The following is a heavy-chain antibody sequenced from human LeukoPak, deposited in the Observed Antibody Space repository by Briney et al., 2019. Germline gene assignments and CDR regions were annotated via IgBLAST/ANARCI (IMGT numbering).Heavy chain of an antibody. CDR3: ACYDSSGYVLDY. V-gene: IGHV4-39*07. CDR1: GGSISSSSYY. Sequence: SETLSLTCTVSGGSISSSSYYWGWIRQPPGKGLEWIGSIYYSGSTYYNPSLKSRVTISVDTSKNQFSLKLSSVTAADTAVYYCACYDSSGYVLDYWGQGTLVTVSS. J-gene: IGHJ4*02. D-gene: IGHD3-22*01. CDR2: IYYSGST.